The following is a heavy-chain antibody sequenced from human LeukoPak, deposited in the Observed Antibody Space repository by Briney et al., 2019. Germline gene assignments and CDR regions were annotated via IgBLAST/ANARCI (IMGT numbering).Heavy chain of an antibody. Sequence: GGSLRLSCAASGFTVTDYWMNWVRQRPGEGLVWVSHISTDGGRTNYADSVKGRFTTSRDNTKNTVYLQMSSLRAEDTAVYYCSPGFAFDVWGQGTMVTVSS. CDR1: GFTVTDYW. CDR3: SPGFAFDV. CDR2: ISTDGGRT. V-gene: IGHV3-74*01. J-gene: IGHJ3*01. D-gene: IGHD2-15*01.